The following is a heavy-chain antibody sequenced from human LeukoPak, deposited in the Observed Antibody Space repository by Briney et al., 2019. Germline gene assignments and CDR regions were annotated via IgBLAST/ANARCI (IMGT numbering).Heavy chain of an antibody. Sequence: GGSLRLSCAASGFTFSSYEMNWVRQAPGKGLEWVSYISSSGSTIYYADSVKGRFTISRDNSKNTLYLQLNSLRAEDTAVYYCAKRGITIFPPDYWGQGTLVTVSS. D-gene: IGHD3-9*01. CDR2: ISSSGSTI. CDR3: AKRGITIFPPDY. J-gene: IGHJ4*02. CDR1: GFTFSSYE. V-gene: IGHV3-48*03.